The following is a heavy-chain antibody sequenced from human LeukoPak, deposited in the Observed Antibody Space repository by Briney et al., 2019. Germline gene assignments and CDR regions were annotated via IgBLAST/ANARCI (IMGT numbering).Heavy chain of an antibody. CDR2: INPNSGGT. J-gene: IGHJ4*02. Sequence: GASVTVSCTASVYTFTGYYMHWVRQAPGQGLEWMGWINPNSGGTNYAQKFQGRVTMTRDTSISTAYMELSRLRSDDTAVYYCARDVGYCSGGSCLYFDYWGQGTLVTVSS. CDR3: ARDVGYCSGGSCLYFDY. CDR1: VYTFTGYY. D-gene: IGHD2-15*01. V-gene: IGHV1-2*02.